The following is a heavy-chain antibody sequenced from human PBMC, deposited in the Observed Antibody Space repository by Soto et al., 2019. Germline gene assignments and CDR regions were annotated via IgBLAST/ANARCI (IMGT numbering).Heavy chain of an antibody. J-gene: IGHJ4*01. D-gene: IGHD3-16*01. Sequence: GGSLRLSCAASGFTFSSYSMNWVRQAPGKGLEWVSSISRTSNYIYYTDSVKGRFTISRDNANNSIYLQMNSLRAEDTATYYSASGVFGRVSPDIGGYCRQRTLVTVSS. CDR3: ASGVFGRVSPDIGGY. CDR1: GFTFSSYS. V-gene: IGHV3-21*01. CDR2: ISRTSNYI.